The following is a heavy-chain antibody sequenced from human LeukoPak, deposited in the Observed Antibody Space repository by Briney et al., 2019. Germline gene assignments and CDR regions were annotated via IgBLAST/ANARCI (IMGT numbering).Heavy chain of an antibody. CDR3: ARSEIYGDYGGLDF. D-gene: IGHD4-17*01. V-gene: IGHV1-24*01. CDR2: FDPEDGET. J-gene: IGHJ4*02. CDR1: GYTLTELS. Sequence: ASVKVSCKVSGYTLTELSMHWVRQAPGKGLEWMGSFDPEDGETIYAQNFQGRVTMTRDMSTSTVYMELSSLRSEDTAIFYCARSEIYGDYGGLDFWGQGTLVTVSS.